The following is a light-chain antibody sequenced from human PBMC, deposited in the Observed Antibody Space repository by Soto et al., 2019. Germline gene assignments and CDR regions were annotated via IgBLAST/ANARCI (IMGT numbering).Light chain of an antibody. Sequence: EIVLTQSPGTLFLSPGERATLSCRASQSVSNNYLAWYQQKPGQPPRLLIYDSSTRATGFPDRFSGSGSGTEFTLTISSLQSEDFAVYYCQQYNDWPLTFGGGTKVDIK. CDR2: DSS. CDR1: QSVSNN. CDR3: QQYNDWPLT. J-gene: IGKJ4*01. V-gene: IGKV3D-15*01.